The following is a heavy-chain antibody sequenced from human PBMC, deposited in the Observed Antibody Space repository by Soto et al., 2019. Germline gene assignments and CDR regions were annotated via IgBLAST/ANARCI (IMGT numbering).Heavy chain of an antibody. CDR3: ARADDSSGYVFDP. D-gene: IGHD3-22*01. J-gene: IGHJ5*02. Sequence: GASVKVSCKASGFTFTSSAVQWVRQARGQRLEWIGWIVVGSGNTNYAQKFQERVTITRDMSTSTAYMELSSLRSEDTAVYYCARADDSSGYVFDPWGQGTLVTVSS. CDR1: GFTFTSSA. CDR2: IVVGSGNT. V-gene: IGHV1-58*01.